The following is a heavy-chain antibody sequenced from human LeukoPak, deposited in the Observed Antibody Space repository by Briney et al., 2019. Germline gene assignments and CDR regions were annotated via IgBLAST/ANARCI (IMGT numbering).Heavy chain of an antibody. CDR1: GFTFSDHY. CDR2: IRNEINSYST. D-gene: IGHD3-10*01. J-gene: IGHJ6*02. CDR3: ATYGSGTYINYYYHGMDV. Sequence: PGGSLRLSCAASGFTFSDHYMDWVRQAPGKGLEWLGRIRNEINSYSTEYAASVKGRFTISRDDSQNTLYLQMNSLKTEDTAVYYCATYGSGTYINYYYHGMDVWGQGTTVTV. V-gene: IGHV3-72*01.